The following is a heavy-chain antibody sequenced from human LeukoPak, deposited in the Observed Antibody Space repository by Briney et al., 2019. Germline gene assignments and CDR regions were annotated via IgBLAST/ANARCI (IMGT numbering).Heavy chain of an antibody. J-gene: IGHJ2*01. V-gene: IGHV4-31*03. CDR2: IYYSGST. D-gene: IGHD1-26*01. Sequence: PSQTLSLTCTVSGGSISSGGYYWSWIRQHPGTVLEWIGYIYYSGSTYYNPSLKSRVTISVDTSKNQFSLKLSSVTAADTAVYYCARAQYSGSYPPRKRYFDLWGRGTLVTVSS. CDR3: ARAQYSGSYPPRKRYFDL. CDR1: GGSISSGGYY.